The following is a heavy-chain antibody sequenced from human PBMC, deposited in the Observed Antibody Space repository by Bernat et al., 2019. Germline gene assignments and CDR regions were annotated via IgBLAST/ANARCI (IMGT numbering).Heavy chain of an antibody. CDR1: GFTFSSYA. J-gene: IGHJ3*02. CDR2: ISYDGSNK. V-gene: IGHV3-30-3*02. Sequence: LVESGGGVVQPGRSLRLSCAASGFTFSSYAMHWVRQAPGKGLEWVAVISYDGSNKYYADSVKGRFTISRDNSKNTLYLQMNSLRAEDTAVYYCAEAMTDTVPAFDIWGQGTMVTVSS. CDR3: AEAMTDTVPAFDI. D-gene: IGHD4-17*01.